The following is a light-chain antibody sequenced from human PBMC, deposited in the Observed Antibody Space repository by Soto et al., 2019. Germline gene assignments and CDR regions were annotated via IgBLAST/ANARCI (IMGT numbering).Light chain of an antibody. Sequence: QSVLTQPPSASGTPGQRVTISCSGGSSNIGTNPVSWYQQFPGTAPKLLMFSNNQGPSGVPDRFSGSKSGTSASLAISGLQSDDEADYYCAAWDDSLNGRVFGTGTKVTVL. CDR3: AAWDDSLNGRV. CDR1: SSNIGTNP. CDR2: SNN. J-gene: IGLJ1*01. V-gene: IGLV1-44*01.